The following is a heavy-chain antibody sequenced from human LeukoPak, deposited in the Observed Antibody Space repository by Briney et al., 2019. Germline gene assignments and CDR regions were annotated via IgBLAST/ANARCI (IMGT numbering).Heavy chain of an antibody. CDR3: ARGNFRRDGYNFDY. D-gene: IGHD5-24*01. Sequence: GGSLRFSCAASGFIFSGYGMHWVRQAPGKGLEWVAVIWYDGSNKYYADSVKGRFTISRDNSKNTLYLQMNSLRAEDTAVFYCARGNFRRDGYNFDYWGQGTLVTVSS. CDR1: GFIFSGYG. CDR2: IWYDGSNK. V-gene: IGHV3-33*01. J-gene: IGHJ4*02.